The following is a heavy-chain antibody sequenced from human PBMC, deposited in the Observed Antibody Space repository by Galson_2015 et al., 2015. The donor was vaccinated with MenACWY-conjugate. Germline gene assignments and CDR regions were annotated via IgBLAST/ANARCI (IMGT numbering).Heavy chain of an antibody. Sequence: CAISGDSVSSGSGTWNWIRHSPSRGLEWLGRGSYGSQWSTDYAPSVRSRITISPDTSKNQFSLNLSSVTAADTAVYYCARLPRCITMVVVAPWGQGPLVTGSA. D-gene: IGHD3-22*01. CDR1: GDSVSSGSGT. CDR2: GSYGSQWST. V-gene: IGHV6-1*01. CDR3: ARLPRCITMVVVAP. J-gene: IGHJ5*02.